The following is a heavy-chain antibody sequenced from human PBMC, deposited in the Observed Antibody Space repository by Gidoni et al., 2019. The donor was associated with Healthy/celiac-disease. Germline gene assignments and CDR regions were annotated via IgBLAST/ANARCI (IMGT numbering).Heavy chain of an antibody. CDR2: IYYSGST. CDR1: GGSVSSGSYY. D-gene: IGHD6-13*01. Sequence: QVQLQESGPGLVKPSETLSPPCTVSGGSVSSGSYYWSWIRQPPGKGLEWIGYIYYSGSTNYNPSLKSRVTISVDTSKNQFSLKLSSVTAADTAVYYCASFKAAGGLVYWGQGTLVTVSS. V-gene: IGHV4-61*01. J-gene: IGHJ4*02. CDR3: ASFKAAGGLVY.